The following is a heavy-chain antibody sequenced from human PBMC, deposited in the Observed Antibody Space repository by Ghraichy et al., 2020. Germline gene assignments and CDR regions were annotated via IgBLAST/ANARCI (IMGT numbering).Heavy chain of an antibody. CDR1: GFTFSSYG. V-gene: IGHV3-21*01. CDR2: ISSTTSYI. Sequence: GGSLRLSCAASGFTFSSYGMNWVRQAPGKGLEWVSSISSTTSYIYYADSVKGRFTISRDNAKNSLYLQMNSLKAEDSAVYYCARDLSTGAAAIWAYYFGLDVWGQGTTVTVSS. D-gene: IGHD3-16*01. J-gene: IGHJ6*02. CDR3: ARDLSTGAAAIWAYYFGLDV.